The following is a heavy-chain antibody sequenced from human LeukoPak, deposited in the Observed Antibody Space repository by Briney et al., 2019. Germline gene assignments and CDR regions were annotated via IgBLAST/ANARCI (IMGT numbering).Heavy chain of an antibody. CDR1: GGSFSGYY. J-gene: IGHJ5*02. CDR3: ARGGGYNWFDP. Sequence: SETLSLTCAVYGGSFSGYYWSWIRQPPGKGLEWIGEINHSGRNNYNPSLKSRVTISVDTSKNQFSLELSSVTAADTAVYYCARGGGYNWFDPWGQGTLVTVSS. V-gene: IGHV4-34*01. CDR2: INHSGRN.